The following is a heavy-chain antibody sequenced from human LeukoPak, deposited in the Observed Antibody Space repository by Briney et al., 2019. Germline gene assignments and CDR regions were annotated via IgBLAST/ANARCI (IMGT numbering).Heavy chain of an antibody. V-gene: IGHV4-59*01. D-gene: IGHD5-24*01. CDR3: ARDEGRDGYNSY. CDR2: IYYSGST. CDR1: GGSISSYY. Sequence: SETLSLTCTVSGGSISSYYWSWIRQPPGKALEWIGYIYYSGSTNYNPSLKSRVTISVDTSKNQFSLKLSSVTAADTAVYYCARDEGRDGYNSYWGQGTLVTVSS. J-gene: IGHJ4*02.